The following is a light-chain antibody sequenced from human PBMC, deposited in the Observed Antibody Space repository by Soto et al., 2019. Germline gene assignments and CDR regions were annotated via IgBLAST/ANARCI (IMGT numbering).Light chain of an antibody. CDR3: QQYGSSPLT. Sequence: DIVSTQSPATLSLCPGARDTHSCRARQSVSSGYLAWYQQRPGQAPRLLIYGASIRATGIPDRFSGSGSGTDFTLTISRLEPEDFAVYYCQQYGSSPLTFGGGTKVDIK. V-gene: IGKV3-20*01. CDR2: GAS. CDR1: QSVSSGY. J-gene: IGKJ4*01.